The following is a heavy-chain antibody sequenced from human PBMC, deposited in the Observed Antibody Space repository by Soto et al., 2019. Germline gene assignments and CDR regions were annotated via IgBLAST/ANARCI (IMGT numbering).Heavy chain of an antibody. Sequence: QVQLVQSGAEVKKPGSSVKVSCKASGGTFSSYAISWVRQAPGQGLEWMGGIIPIFCTANYAQKFQGRVTITADESTSTAYMELSSLRSEDTAVYYCARSTRTYDSSASYGMDVWGQGTTVTVSS. CDR1: GGTFSSYA. V-gene: IGHV1-69*01. J-gene: IGHJ6*02. D-gene: IGHD3-22*01. CDR3: ARSTRTYDSSASYGMDV. CDR2: IIPIFCTA.